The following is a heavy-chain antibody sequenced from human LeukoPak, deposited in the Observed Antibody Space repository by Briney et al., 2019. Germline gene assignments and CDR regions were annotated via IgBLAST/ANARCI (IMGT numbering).Heavy chain of an antibody. CDR3: ARDLFVGGYGYYFDY. D-gene: IGHD3-16*01. CDR1: GYTFTGYY. CDR2: INPNSGGT. J-gene: IGHJ4*02. V-gene: IGHV1-2*02. Sequence: ASVKVSCKASGYTFTGYYMHWVRQAPGQGLEWMGWINPNSGGTNYAQKLQGRVTMTTDTSTSTAYMELRSLRSDDTAVYYCARDLFVGGYGYYFDYWGQGTLVTVSS.